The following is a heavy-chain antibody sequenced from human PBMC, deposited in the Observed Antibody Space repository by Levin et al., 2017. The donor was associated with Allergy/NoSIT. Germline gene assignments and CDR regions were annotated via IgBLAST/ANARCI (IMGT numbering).Heavy chain of an antibody. CDR3: ARLLCSGGSCYPNY. CDR2: IYPGDSDT. Sequence: GGSLRLSCKGSGYSFTSYWIGWVRQMPGKGLEWMGIIYPGDSDTRYSPSFQGQVTISADKSISTAYLQWSSLKASDTAMYYCARLLCSGGSCYPNYWGQGTLVTVSS. CDR1: GYSFTSYW. D-gene: IGHD2-15*01. V-gene: IGHV5-51*01. J-gene: IGHJ4*02.